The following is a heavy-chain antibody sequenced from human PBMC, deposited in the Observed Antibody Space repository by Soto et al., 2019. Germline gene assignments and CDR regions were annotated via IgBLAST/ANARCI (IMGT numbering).Heavy chain of an antibody. V-gene: IGHV3-48*03. CDR1: GFTFSSYE. CDR3: ASIVRFLEWTIDDAFDI. Sequence: GGSLRLSCAASGFTFSSYEMNWVRQAPGKWLEWVSYISSSGSTIYYADSVKGRFTISRDNAKNSLYLQMNSLRAEDTAVYYCASIVRFLEWTIDDAFDIWGQGXMVTVS. CDR2: ISSSGSTI. D-gene: IGHD3-3*01. J-gene: IGHJ3*02.